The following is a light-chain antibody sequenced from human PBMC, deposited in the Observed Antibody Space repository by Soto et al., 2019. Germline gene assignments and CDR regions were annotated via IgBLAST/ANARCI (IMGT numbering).Light chain of an antibody. CDR2: GAS. V-gene: IGKV3-15*01. Sequence: TQSRVTLSLSRGERASLSFRASQSVSSNLAWYQQKPGQAPRLLIYGASTRATGIPARFSGSGSGTEFTLTISSLQSEDFAVYYCQQYNNWPRTFGQGTKVDI. CDR1: QSVSSN. J-gene: IGKJ1*01. CDR3: QQYNNWPRT.